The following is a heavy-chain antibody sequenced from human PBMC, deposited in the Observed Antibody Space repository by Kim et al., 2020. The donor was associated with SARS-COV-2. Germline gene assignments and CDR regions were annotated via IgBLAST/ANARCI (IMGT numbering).Heavy chain of an antibody. CDR1: GFTFSSYA. J-gene: IGHJ5*02. V-gene: IGHV3-23*01. CDR2: ISGSGGST. D-gene: IGHD6-13*01. Sequence: GGSLRLSCAASGFTFSSYAMSWVRQAPGKGLEWVSAISGSGGSTYYADSVKGRFTISRDNSKNTLYLQMNSLRAEDTAVYYCAAGSSRSWYKFDNWFDPWGQGTLVTVSS. CDR3: AAGSSRSWYKFDNWFDP.